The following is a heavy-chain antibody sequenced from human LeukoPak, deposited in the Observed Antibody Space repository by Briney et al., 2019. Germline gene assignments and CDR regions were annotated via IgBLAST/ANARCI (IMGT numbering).Heavy chain of an antibody. CDR3: AKESGGNCDY. J-gene: IGHJ4*02. Sequence: GRSLRLSCAASGFTFSSYGMHWVRQTPGKGLEWVAVIWYDGSNKYCADSVKGRFTISRDNSKNTLYLQMNSLRAEDTAVYYCAKESGGNCDYWGQGTLVTVSS. D-gene: IGHD4-23*01. V-gene: IGHV3-33*06. CDR1: GFTFSSYG. CDR2: IWYDGSNK.